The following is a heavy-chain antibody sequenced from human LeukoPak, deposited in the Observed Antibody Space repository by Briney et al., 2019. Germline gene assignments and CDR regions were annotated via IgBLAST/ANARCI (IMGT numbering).Heavy chain of an antibody. D-gene: IGHD3-10*01. J-gene: IGHJ6*03. CDR1: GDSISSSSYY. CDR2: IYYSGST. V-gene: IGHV4-39*01. CDR3: ARTGAGLLWFGRNYYYYYMDV. Sequence: SETLSLTCTVSGDSISSSSYYWGWIRQPPGKGLEWIGSIYYSGSTYYNPSLKSRVTISVDTSKNQFSLKLSSVTAADTAVYYCARTGAGLLWFGRNYYYYYMDVWGKGTTVTISS.